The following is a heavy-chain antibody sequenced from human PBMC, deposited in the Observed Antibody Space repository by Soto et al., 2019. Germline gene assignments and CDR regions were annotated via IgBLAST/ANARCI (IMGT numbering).Heavy chain of an antibody. J-gene: IGHJ5*02. CDR1: GGSFSGYY. V-gene: IGHV4-34*01. D-gene: IGHD4-17*01. CDR2: INHSGST. CDR3: ARDPDYGLNWFDP. Sequence: SETLSLTCAVYGGSFSGYYWTWIRQPPGTGLEWIGEINHSGSTNYNPSLKSRVTISIDRSKNQFSLKLSSVTAADTAVYYCARDPDYGLNWFDPWGQGTLVTVSS.